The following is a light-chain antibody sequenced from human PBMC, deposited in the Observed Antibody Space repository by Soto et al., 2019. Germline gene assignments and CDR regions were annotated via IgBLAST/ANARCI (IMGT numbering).Light chain of an antibody. CDR3: QQYGSSWT. Sequence: EIVLTQSPGTLSLSPGERATLSCRASQSVRSSLAWYQQKPGQAPRLLIYGASTRATGIPDRFSGSGSGTDFTLTISRLEPEDFAVYYCQQYGSSWTFGQGTKGDIK. J-gene: IGKJ1*01. CDR1: QSVRSS. V-gene: IGKV3-20*01. CDR2: GAS.